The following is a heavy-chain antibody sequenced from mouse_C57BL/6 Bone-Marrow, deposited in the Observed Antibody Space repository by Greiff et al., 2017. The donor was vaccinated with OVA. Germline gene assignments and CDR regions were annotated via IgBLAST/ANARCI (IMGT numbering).Heavy chain of an antibody. CDR1: GFTFSDYG. Sequence: EVKLVESGGGLVKPGGSLKLSCAASGFTFSDYGMHWVRQAPEKGLEWVAYISSGSSTIYYADTVKGRFTISRDNAKNTLFLQMTSLRSEDTAMYYCAIITTVVGRGYFDVWGTGTTVTVSS. V-gene: IGHV5-17*01. J-gene: IGHJ1*03. CDR2: ISSGSSTI. CDR3: AIITTVVGRGYFDV. D-gene: IGHD1-1*01.